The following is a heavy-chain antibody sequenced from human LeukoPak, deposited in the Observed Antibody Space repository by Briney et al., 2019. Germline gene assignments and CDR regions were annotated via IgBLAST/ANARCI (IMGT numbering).Heavy chain of an antibody. J-gene: IGHJ6*03. V-gene: IGHV4-4*07. CDR1: GGSISSYY. Sequence: PSETLSLTCTVSGGSISSYYWSWIRQPAGKGLEWIGRIYTSGSTNYNPSLKSRVTMSVDTSKNQFSLKLSSATAADTAVYYCARGLYDFWSGLHYYMDVWGKGTTVTVSS. CDR2: IYTSGST. D-gene: IGHD3-3*01. CDR3: ARGLYDFWSGLHYYMDV.